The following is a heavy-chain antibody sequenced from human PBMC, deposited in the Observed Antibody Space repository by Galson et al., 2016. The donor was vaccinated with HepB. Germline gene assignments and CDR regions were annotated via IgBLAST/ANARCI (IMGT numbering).Heavy chain of an antibody. Sequence: PALVKPTQTLTLTCAFSGFSLTSSGVGVGWIRQPPGKALEWLAIIYWDDDTRYSPSLKRRLTITKDTSKNQVVLTVTNMHPVDTATYYWARSPHSSSWYGVYNWFDPWGQGTLVTVSS. V-gene: IGHV2-5*02. CDR1: GFSLTSSGVG. CDR3: ARSPHSSSWYGVYNWFDP. D-gene: IGHD6-13*01. CDR2: IYWDDDT. J-gene: IGHJ5*02.